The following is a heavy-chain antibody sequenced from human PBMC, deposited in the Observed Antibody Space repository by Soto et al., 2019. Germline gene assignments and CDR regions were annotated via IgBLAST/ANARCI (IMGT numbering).Heavy chain of an antibody. Sequence: WVRQAPGQGFEWMGRISPKSGGTNYAQKFQGRVSMTWDTSLKTAYMELSSLISEDTAVYYCARPPGYISDWHYFDLWGQGTLVTVSS. V-gene: IGHV1-2*02. D-gene: IGHD2-21*02. CDR2: ISPKSGGT. CDR3: ARPPGYISDWHYFDL. J-gene: IGHJ4*02.